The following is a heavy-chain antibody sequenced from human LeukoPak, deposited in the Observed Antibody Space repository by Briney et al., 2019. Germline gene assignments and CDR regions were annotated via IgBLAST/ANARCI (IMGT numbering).Heavy chain of an antibody. CDR2: ISTDMSNT. CDR3: AREGTASIDY. J-gene: IGHJ4*02. Sequence: GGSLRLSCAASGLLLRDYWVYWVRQAPAKALVCVARISTDMSNTRYADSVKGRFTISRDNAKNTLYLQMNSLRAEDTAVYYCAREGTASIDYWGQGTLVTVSS. CDR1: GLLLRDYW. V-gene: IGHV3-74*01. D-gene: IGHD3-10*01.